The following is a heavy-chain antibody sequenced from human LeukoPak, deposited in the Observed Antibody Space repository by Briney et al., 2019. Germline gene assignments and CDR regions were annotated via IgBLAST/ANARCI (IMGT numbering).Heavy chain of an antibody. J-gene: IGHJ6*03. CDR2: IYSGGST. D-gene: IGHD4-11*01. V-gene: IGHV3-53*01. Sequence: PGGSLRLSCAASGFTVSSNYMSWVRQAPGKGLEWVSVIYSGGSTYYADSVKGRFTISRDNAKNSLYLQMNSLRAEDTAVYYCARRPFPPTTVTTSYYYMDVWGKGTTVTVSS. CDR1: GFTVSSNY. CDR3: ARRPFPPTTVTTSYYYMDV.